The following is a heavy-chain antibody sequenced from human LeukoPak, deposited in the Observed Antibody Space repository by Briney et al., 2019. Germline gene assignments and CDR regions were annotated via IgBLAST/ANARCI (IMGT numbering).Heavy chain of an antibody. CDR2: INHSGST. V-gene: IGHV4-34*01. Sequence: PSETLCLTCAAYGGSFSGYYWSWIRQPPGKGLEWIGEINHSGSTNYNPSLKSRVTISVDTSKNQFSLKLCAVTAADTAVYYCARGPGGGIFGTYWFDPWGQGTLVTVSS. J-gene: IGHJ5*02. CDR1: GGSFSGYY. D-gene: IGHD3-3*01. CDR3: ARGPGGGIFGTYWFDP.